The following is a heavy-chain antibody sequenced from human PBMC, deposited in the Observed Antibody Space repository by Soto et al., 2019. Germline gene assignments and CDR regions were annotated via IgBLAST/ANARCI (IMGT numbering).Heavy chain of an antibody. Sequence: SETLSLTCTVSGGSISSGGYYWSWIRQHPGKGLEWIGYIYYSGSTYYNPSLKSRVTISVDTSKNQFSLKLSSVTAADTAVYYCARDLEDSSGFAFDYWGQGTLVTVSS. J-gene: IGHJ4*02. CDR2: IYYSGST. CDR1: GGSISSGGYY. V-gene: IGHV4-31*03. D-gene: IGHD3-22*01. CDR3: ARDLEDSSGFAFDY.